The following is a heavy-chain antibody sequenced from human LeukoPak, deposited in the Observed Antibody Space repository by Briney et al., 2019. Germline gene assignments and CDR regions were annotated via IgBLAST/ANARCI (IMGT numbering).Heavy chain of an antibody. V-gene: IGHV4-39*07. J-gene: IGHJ3*02. Sequence: PPETLSLTCTVSGGSISSSSYYWGWIRQPPGKGLEWIGSIYYSGSTYYNPSLKSRVTISVDTSKNQFSLKLSSVTAADTAVYYCARPYCSSTSCYIRDDAFDIWGQGTMVTVSS. CDR3: ARPYCSSTSCYIRDDAFDI. CDR2: IYYSGST. D-gene: IGHD2-2*02. CDR1: GGSISSSSYY.